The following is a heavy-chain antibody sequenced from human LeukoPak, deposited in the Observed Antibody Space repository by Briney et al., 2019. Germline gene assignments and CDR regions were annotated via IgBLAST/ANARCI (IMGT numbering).Heavy chain of an antibody. J-gene: IGHJ4*02. CDR2: ISGSGGST. Sequence: GGSLRLSCAASGFTFSTYDMTWVRQAPGKGLEWVSSISGSGGSTYYADSVKGRFTTSRDNSKNTLYLQMNGLRAEDTAVYYCAKDLAAVTGNEYFAYWGQGTLVTVSS. CDR3: AKDLAAVTGNEYFAY. V-gene: IGHV3-23*01. D-gene: IGHD6-19*01. CDR1: GFTFSTYD.